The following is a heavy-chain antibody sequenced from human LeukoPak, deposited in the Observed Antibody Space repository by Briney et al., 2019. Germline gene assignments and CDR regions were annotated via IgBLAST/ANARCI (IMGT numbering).Heavy chain of an antibody. J-gene: IGHJ3*02. Sequence: SETLSLTCTVSGGSISSYYWSWNRQPPGKGLEWIGYIYYSGSTNYNPSLKSRVTISVDTSKNQFSLKLSSVTAADTAVYYCARAVAGTGGAFDTWGQGTMVTVSS. D-gene: IGHD6-19*01. V-gene: IGHV4-59*01. CDR1: GGSISSYY. CDR2: IYYSGST. CDR3: ARAVAGTGGAFDT.